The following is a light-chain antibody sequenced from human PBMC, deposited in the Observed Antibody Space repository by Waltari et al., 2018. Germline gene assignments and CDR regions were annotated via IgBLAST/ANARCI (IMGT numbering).Light chain of an antibody. V-gene: IGKV3-20*01. Sequence: EIVLTQSPGTLSLSPVDRATLSCRASQSVSSNFLAGYQQKPGQAPRLLIYGASSRATGIPDKFSGSGSGTDFTLTINRLEPEDFAVYYCQQYGRSPLTFGGGTKVEIK. CDR2: GAS. J-gene: IGKJ4*01. CDR3: QQYGRSPLT. CDR1: QSVSSNF.